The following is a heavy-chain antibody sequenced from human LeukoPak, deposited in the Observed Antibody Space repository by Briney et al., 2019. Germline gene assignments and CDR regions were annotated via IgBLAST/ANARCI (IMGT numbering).Heavy chain of an antibody. Sequence: ESGGGLVQPGRSLRLSCAASGFTFDDYAMHWVRQALGKGLEWVSGISWNSGSIGYADSVKGRFTISRDNAKNSLYLQMNSLRAEDTALYYCAKDITARQYYFDYWGQGTLVTVSS. CDR1: GFTFDDYA. D-gene: IGHD6-6*01. V-gene: IGHV3-9*01. CDR3: AKDITARQYYFDY. CDR2: ISWNSGSI. J-gene: IGHJ4*02.